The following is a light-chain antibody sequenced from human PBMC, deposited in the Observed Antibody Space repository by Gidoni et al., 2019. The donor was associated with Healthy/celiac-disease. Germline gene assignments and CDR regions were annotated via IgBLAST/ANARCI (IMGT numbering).Light chain of an antibody. CDR1: QSVLYSSNNKSY. Sequence: EIVMTQSTDSLAVSLGERATINCKSSQSVLYSSNNKSYLAWYQQKPGQPPKLLIYWASTRESGVPDRFSGSGSGTDFTLTISSLQAEDVAVYYCQQYYSTRRTFXXXTKVEIK. CDR3: QQYYSTRRT. J-gene: IGKJ1*01. CDR2: WAS. V-gene: IGKV4-1*01.